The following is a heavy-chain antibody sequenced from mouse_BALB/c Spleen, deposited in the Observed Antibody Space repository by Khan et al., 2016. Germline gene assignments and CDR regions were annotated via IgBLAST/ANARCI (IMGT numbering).Heavy chain of an antibody. D-gene: IGHD1-1*01. CDR2: INTYSGES. J-gene: IGHJ1*01. V-gene: IGHV9-3-1*01. CDR3: ARYRYYYGSSRYFDD. Sequence: QIQLVQSGPELKKPGQTVKISCKASGYTFTNYGMNWVKQAPGKGLKWMGWINTYSGESTYADDFKGRFAFSLETSANTAYLQFNNLKNEDTATXFCARYRYYYGSSRYFDDWGAGTTVTVSS. CDR1: GYTFTNYG.